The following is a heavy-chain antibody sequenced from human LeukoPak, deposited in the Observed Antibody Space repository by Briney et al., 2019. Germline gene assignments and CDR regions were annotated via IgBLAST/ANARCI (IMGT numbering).Heavy chain of an antibody. CDR2: VSPYNGNT. CDR3: ARNGRVRRVVKDLFEY. J-gene: IGHJ4*02. CDR1: GYTFTDYD. Sequence: APVKVSCKTSGYTFTDYDITWVRQAPGQGLEWMGWVSPYNGNTYYSQRFQGRVTISKDTSTGTAYMDLRNMRDDDTATYYCARNGRVRRVVKDLFEYWGQGTLVAVSS. D-gene: IGHD3-10*01. V-gene: IGHV1-18*01.